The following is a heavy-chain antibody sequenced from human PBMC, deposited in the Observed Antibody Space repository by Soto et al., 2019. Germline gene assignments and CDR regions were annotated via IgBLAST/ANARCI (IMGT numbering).Heavy chain of an antibody. Sequence: QVQLQESGPGLVKPSQTLSLTCTVSGGSITIGGYYWSWIRQHPGKGLEWIGYIYYSWSTFYNPSLKSRVTLSVDPFKTQFSLKLSSWTAADTDVYYCARGREYCGGDCYANWFDPWGQGTLVTVSS. CDR1: GGSITIGGYY. CDR3: ARGREYCGGDCYANWFDP. V-gene: IGHV4-31*03. J-gene: IGHJ5*02. CDR2: IYYSWST. D-gene: IGHD2-21*02.